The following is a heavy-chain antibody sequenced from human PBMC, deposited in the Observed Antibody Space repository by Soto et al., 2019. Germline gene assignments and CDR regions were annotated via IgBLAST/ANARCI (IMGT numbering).Heavy chain of an antibody. J-gene: IGHJ4*02. CDR3: ARGDPPFVPT. V-gene: IGHV3-30-3*01. Sequence: QVQLVESGGGVVQPGRSLRLSCAASGFTFSSYAMHWVRQAPGKGLEWVAVISYDGSNKYYADSLKGRFTISRDNSKNTLYLQMNSLRAEDTAVYYCARGDPPFVPTWGQGTLVTVSS. CDR1: GFTFSSYA. CDR2: ISYDGSNK.